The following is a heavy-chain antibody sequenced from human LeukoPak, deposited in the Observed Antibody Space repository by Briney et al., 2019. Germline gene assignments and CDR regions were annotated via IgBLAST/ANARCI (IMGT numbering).Heavy chain of an antibody. Sequence: SETLSLTCTVSSGSISTSNYYWGWVRQPPGKALEWIGNIFYSGSTYYSPSLKSRVTISLDTSRNQFSLKLNSVTAADTAVYYCAREILYDSTGYYLWGQGAVVTVSS. CDR2: IFYSGST. J-gene: IGHJ4*02. CDR1: SGSISTSNYY. D-gene: IGHD3-22*01. CDR3: AREILYDSTGYYL. V-gene: IGHV4-39*07.